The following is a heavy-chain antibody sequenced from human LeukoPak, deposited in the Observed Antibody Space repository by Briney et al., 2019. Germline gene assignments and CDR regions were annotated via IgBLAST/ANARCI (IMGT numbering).Heavy chain of an antibody. CDR1: GYTFTSYD. J-gene: IGHJ4*02. CDR3: AREDGTYYYDSSGYSNFDY. V-gene: IGHV1-2*06. CDR2: INPNSGGT. Sequence: ASVKVSCKASGYTFTSYDINWVRQAPGQGLEWMGRINPNSGGTNYAQKFQGRATMTRDTSISTAYMELSRLRSDDTAVYYCAREDGTYYYDSSGYSNFDYWGQGTLVTVSS. D-gene: IGHD3-22*01.